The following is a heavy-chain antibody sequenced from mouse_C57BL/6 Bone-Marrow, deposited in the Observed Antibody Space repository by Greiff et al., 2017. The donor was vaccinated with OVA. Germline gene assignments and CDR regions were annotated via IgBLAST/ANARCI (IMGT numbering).Heavy chain of an antibody. J-gene: IGHJ2*01. Sequence: QVQLKESDAELVKPGASVKISCKVSGYTFTDHTIHWMKQRPEQGLAWIGYIYPRDGSTKYNEKFKGKATLTADKSSSTAYMQLNSLTSEDSAVYFCARSRDYYYGSTYYFDYWGQGTTLTVSS. CDR2: IYPRDGST. CDR1: GYTFTDHT. CDR3: ARSRDYYYGSTYYFDY. V-gene: IGHV1-78*01. D-gene: IGHD1-1*01.